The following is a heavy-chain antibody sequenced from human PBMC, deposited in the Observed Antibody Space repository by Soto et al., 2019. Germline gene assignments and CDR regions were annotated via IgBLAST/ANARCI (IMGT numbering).Heavy chain of an antibody. D-gene: IGHD6-19*01. CDR3: ARDRPYSSGWYGMDV. CDR1: GYMFTSQY. CDR2: INPNSGST. V-gene: IGHV1-46*01. Sequence: ASVKVSCKASGYMFTSQYIHWVRQAPGQGLEWMGLINPNSGSTSYAQKLQGRVTMTSDTSTTTVYMEVSRLRSDDTAVYYCARDRPYSSGWYGMDVWG. J-gene: IGHJ6*02.